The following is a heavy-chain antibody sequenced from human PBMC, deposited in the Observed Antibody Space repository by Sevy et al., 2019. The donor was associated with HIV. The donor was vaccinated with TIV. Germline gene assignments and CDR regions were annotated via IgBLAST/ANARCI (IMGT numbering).Heavy chain of an antibody. J-gene: IGHJ4*02. CDR1: GFSFSSYE. V-gene: IGHV3-48*03. Sequence: GGSLRLSCAASGFSFSSYEMNWVRQAPGKGLEWVSYISSSGSSTYYADSVKGRFTISRDNAKNSLYLQMNSLRAEDTAVYYCARDLPPSATTVPHFDYWGRGTLVTVSS. CDR2: ISSSGSST. D-gene: IGHD4-17*01. CDR3: ARDLPPSATTVPHFDY.